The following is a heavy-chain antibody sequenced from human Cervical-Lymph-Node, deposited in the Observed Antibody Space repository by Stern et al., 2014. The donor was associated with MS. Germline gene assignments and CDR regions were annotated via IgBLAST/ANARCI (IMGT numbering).Heavy chain of an antibody. J-gene: IGHJ6*02. CDR2: INPNAGGT. Sequence: DQLVQSGAEVRKPGASVKVSCKASGYTFIDYYMHWVRQAPGQGLEWMGRINPNAGGTNYAQEFRGRVTMTTDTSISTAYMELSRLTFDDTAVYFCARAYGNHNLYYYGMDVWGQGTTVTVSS. D-gene: IGHD4-11*01. CDR3: ARAYGNHNLYYYGMDV. V-gene: IGHV1-2*06. CDR1: GYTFIDYY.